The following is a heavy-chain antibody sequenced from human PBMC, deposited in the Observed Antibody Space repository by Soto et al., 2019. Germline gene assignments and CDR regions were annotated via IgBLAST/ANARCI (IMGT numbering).Heavy chain of an antibody. J-gene: IGHJ4*02. V-gene: IGHV3-11*06. CDR3: ARSGDNYNRLDY. Sequence: GSLRLSCEGSGFSFSAYYISWIRQAPGKGLEWISYSSNSGTFSRYADSVKGRFSISRDNTKNLLYLTMNSLRAEDTAVYYCARSGDNYNRLDYWGQGTPVTVSS. CDR2: SSNSGTFS. D-gene: IGHD1-1*01. CDR1: GFSFSAYY.